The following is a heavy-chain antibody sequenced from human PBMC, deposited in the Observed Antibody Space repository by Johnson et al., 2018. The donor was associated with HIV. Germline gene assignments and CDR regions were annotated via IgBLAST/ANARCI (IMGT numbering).Heavy chain of an antibody. CDR2: ISWNSGNI. J-gene: IGHJ3*02. D-gene: IGHD5/OR15-5a*01. CDR3: AKHNGNSLYWYAFDI. Sequence: EVQLVESGGGLVQPGGSLRLSCAGSGFTFDDYAMHLVRQAPGKGLEWVSSISWNSGNIDYADSVKGRFTISRDNAKNSLYLQLNSLRAEDTAVYYCAKHNGNSLYWYAFDIWGQGTMVTVSS. V-gene: IGHV3-9*01. CDR1: GFTFDDYA.